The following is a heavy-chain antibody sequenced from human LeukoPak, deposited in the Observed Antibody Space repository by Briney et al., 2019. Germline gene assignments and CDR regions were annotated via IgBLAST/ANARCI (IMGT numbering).Heavy chain of an antibody. V-gene: IGHV4-39*01. J-gene: IGHJ4*02. CDR2: IYYSGNT. Sequence: SETLSLTCTVSGGSISSSSYYWGWIRQPPGKGLEWIGSIYYSGNTYYNPSLKSRVTISIDTSKNQFSLKLSSVTAADTAVYYCANPTGDDGYWGQGTLVTVSS. CDR1: GGSISSSSYY. CDR3: ANPTGDDGY. D-gene: IGHD7-27*01.